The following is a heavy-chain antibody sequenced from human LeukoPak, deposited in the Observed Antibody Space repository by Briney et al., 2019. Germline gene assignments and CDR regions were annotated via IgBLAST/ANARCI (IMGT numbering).Heavy chain of an antibody. CDR2: INPNSGGT. CDR1: GYTFTGYY. CDR3: ASLRTMVRGVIITGAFDY. D-gene: IGHD3-10*01. Sequence: ASVKVSCKASGYTFTGYYMHWVRQAPGQGLEWMGRINPNSGGTDYAQKFQGRVTMTRDTSISTAYMELSRLRSDDTAVYYCASLRTMVRGVIITGAFDYWGQGTLVTVSS. V-gene: IGHV1-2*06. J-gene: IGHJ4*02.